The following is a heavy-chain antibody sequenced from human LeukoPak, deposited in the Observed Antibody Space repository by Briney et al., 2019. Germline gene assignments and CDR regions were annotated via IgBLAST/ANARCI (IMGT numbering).Heavy chain of an antibody. J-gene: IGHJ4*02. Sequence: PSETLSLTCAVYGGSFSGYYWRWIRQPPGKGLEWIGEINHSGSTNYNPSLKSRVTISVDTSKNQFSLKLSSVTAADTAVYYCARHALMGVRGGKFDYWGQGTLVTVSS. CDR1: GGSFSGYY. CDR3: ARHALMGVRGGKFDY. D-gene: IGHD3-10*01. CDR2: INHSGST. V-gene: IGHV4-34*01.